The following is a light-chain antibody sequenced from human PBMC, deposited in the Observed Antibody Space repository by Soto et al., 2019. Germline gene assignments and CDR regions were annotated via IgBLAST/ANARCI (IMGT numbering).Light chain of an antibody. V-gene: IGKV1-39*01. CDR3: QQSFSTPQT. CDR1: QSISSY. Sequence: DIRMTQSPSSLSASVGDRVTITCRASQSISSYLNWYQQKPGKAPKLLIYAASSLQSGVPSRFSGSGSGTDFTLAISSLQPEDSATYYCQQSFSTPQTFGGGTKVDIK. CDR2: AAS. J-gene: IGKJ4*01.